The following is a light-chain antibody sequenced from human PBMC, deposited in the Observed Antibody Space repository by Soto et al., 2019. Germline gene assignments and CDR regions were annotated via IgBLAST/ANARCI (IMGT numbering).Light chain of an antibody. CDR1: QSVSRN. Sequence: IMMSQSPATLSLTPGERATLSCRASQSVSRNLAWYQQKPGQAPRLLIYGASTRATGITARFSGSGSGTQFTLTISSLQPDDFATYYCNQDKSYGLWTFGQGTKV. V-gene: IGKV3-15*01. CDR3: NQDKSYGLWT. CDR2: GAS. J-gene: IGKJ1*01.